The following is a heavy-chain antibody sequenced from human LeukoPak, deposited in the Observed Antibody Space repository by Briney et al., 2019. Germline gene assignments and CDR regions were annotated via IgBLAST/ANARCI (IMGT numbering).Heavy chain of an antibody. D-gene: IGHD2-21*02. J-gene: IGHJ6*04. Sequence: PGGSLRLSCAASGFTLSNAWMSWVRQAPGKGLEWVGRIKSKTDGGTTDYAAPVKGRFTISRDDSKNTLYLQMNSLKTEDTAVYYCTTESLSDPPLDVWGKGTTVTVSS. CDR3: TTESLSDPPLDV. V-gene: IGHV3-15*01. CDR2: IKSKTDGGTT. CDR1: GFTLSNAW.